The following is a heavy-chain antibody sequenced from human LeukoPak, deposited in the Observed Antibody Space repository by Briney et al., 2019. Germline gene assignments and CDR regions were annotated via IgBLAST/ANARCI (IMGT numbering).Heavy chain of an antibody. CDR1: RFTFSSYG. J-gene: IGHJ4*02. CDR2: IRYDGSNK. D-gene: IGHD2-2*01. Sequence: GGSLRLSCAASRFTFSSYGMHWVRQAPGKGLEWVAFIRYDGSNKYYADSVKGRFTISRDNSKNTLYLQMNSLRAEDTAVYYCAKDQEYQLPYYFDYWGQGTLVTVSS. V-gene: IGHV3-30*02. CDR3: AKDQEYQLPYYFDY.